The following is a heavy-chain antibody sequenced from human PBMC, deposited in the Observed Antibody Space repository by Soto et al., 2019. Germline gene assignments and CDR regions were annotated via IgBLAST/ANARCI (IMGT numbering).Heavy chain of an antibody. CDR2: IYWDDDK. J-gene: IGHJ2*01. Sequence: QITLKESGPTLVKPTQTLTLTCTFSGFSLSTSGVGVGWIRQPPGKALEWLALIYWDDDKRYSPSLKSRLTITKDTSKNQVVLTMTNMDPVDTATYYCAQSLWFGEGHWYFDLWGRGTLVTVSS. D-gene: IGHD3-10*01. CDR1: GFSLSTSGVG. V-gene: IGHV2-5*02. CDR3: AQSLWFGEGHWYFDL.